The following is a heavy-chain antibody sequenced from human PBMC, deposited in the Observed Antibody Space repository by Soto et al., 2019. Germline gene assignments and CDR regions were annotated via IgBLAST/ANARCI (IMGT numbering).Heavy chain of an antibody. CDR1: GFTFSSYA. V-gene: IGHV3-23*01. D-gene: IGHD3-3*01. J-gene: IGHJ4*02. CDR2: ISGSGGST. CDR3: ARGTSYDFWSGYRDPYYFDY. Sequence: PGGSLRLSCAASGFTFSSYAMSWVRQAPGKGLEWVSAISGSGGSTYYADSVKGRFTISRDNSKNTLYLQMNSLRAEDTAVYYCARGTSYDFWSGYRDPYYFDYWGQGTLVTVSS.